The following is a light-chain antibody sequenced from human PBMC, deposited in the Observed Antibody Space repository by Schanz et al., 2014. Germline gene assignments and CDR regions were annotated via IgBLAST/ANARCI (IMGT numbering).Light chain of an antibody. CDR1: SSNIGAGYD. CDR2: GSS. CDR3: QSYDSSLSGWV. J-gene: IGLJ3*02. V-gene: IGLV1-40*01. Sequence: QSVLTQPPSVSGAPGQRVTISCTGSSSNIGAGYDVHWYQQLPGRAPKLLIYGSSNRPSGVPDRFSGSKSDTSASLAITGLQAEDEADYYCQSYDSSLSGWVFGGGTKLTVL.